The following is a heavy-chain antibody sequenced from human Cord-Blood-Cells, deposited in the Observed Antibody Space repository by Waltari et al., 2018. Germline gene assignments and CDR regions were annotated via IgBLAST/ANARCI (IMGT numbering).Heavy chain of an antibody. CDR3: ARKPKYQLLYYFDY. V-gene: IGHV4-31*03. CDR2: IYYSGST. D-gene: IGHD2-2*01. J-gene: IGHJ4*02. CDR1: GGPISSGGYY. Sequence: QVQLQESGPGLVKPSQTLSLPCTVSGGPISSGGYYWSWIRQHPGKGLEGIGYIYYSGSTYYNPSLKSRVTISVDTSKNQFSLKLSSVTAADTAVYYCARKPKYQLLYYFDYWGQGTLVTVSS.